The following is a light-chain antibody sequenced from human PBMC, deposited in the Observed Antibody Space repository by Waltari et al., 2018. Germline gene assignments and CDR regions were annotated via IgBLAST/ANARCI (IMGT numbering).Light chain of an antibody. CDR2: GKD. Sequence: SSELTQDPAVSVALGRTVRLTCQGDSIRSYYRHWYQQKPGQAPVLVIYGKDNRPSGIPDRFSGSSSGNTASLTITGAQAEDEADYYCNSRDSSGKHYVFGTGTKVTVL. V-gene: IGLV3-19*01. CDR3: NSRDSSGKHYV. J-gene: IGLJ1*01. CDR1: SIRSYY.